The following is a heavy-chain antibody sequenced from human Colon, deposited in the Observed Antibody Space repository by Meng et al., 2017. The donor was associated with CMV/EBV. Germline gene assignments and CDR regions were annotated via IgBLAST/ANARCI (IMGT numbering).Heavy chain of an antibody. V-gene: IGHV1-18*01. Sequence: ASVKVSCKASGYSFTNYAVTWVRQAPGQGLEWMGWMSPHNGKTNFAPKFQDRVTMTTDTSTSTAYMELRSLRSDDTAVYFCARHELLPYYYGLDVWGQGTAVTVS. J-gene: IGHJ6*02. CDR3: ARHELLPYYYGLDV. D-gene: IGHD1-7*01. CDR2: MSPHNGKT. CDR1: GYSFTNYA.